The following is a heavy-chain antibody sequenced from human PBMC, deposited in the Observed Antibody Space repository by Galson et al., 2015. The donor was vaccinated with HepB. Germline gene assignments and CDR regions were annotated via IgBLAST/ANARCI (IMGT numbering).Heavy chain of an antibody. Sequence: SVKVSCKASGGTFSSYAISWVRQAPGQGLEWMGRIIPILGIANYAQKFQGRVTITADKSTSTAYMELSSLRSEDTAVYYCANSNCSSTSCPEYFQHWGQGTLVTVSS. CDR1: GGTFSSYA. V-gene: IGHV1-69*04. D-gene: IGHD2-2*01. CDR3: ANSNCSSTSCPEYFQH. CDR2: IIPILGIA. J-gene: IGHJ1*01.